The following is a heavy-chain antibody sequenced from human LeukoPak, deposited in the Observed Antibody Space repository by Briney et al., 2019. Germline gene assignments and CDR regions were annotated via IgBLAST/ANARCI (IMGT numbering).Heavy chain of an antibody. V-gene: IGHV1-18*01. Sequence: ASVKVSCKASGYTFTSYGISWVQQAPGQGLEWMGWISAYNGNTNYAQKLQGRVTMTTDTSTSTAYMELRSLRSDDTAVYYCARTPYLEWLLRDVYYYMDVWGKGTTVTVSS. J-gene: IGHJ6*03. CDR1: GYTFTSYG. CDR3: ARTPYLEWLLRDVYYYMDV. D-gene: IGHD3-3*01. CDR2: ISAYNGNT.